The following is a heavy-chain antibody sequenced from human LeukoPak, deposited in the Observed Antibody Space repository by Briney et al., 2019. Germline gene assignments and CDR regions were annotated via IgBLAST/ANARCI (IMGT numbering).Heavy chain of an antibody. D-gene: IGHD6-19*01. V-gene: IGHV4-39*07. CDR1: GGSISSSSYY. J-gene: IGHJ4*02. Sequence: KPSETLSLTCTVSGGSISSSSYYWGWIRQPPGKGLEWIGSIYYSGSTYYNPSLKSRVTISVDTSKNQFSLKLSSVTAADTAVYYCARDLFRVAGKFDYWGQGTLVTVSS. CDR2: IYYSGST. CDR3: ARDLFRVAGKFDY.